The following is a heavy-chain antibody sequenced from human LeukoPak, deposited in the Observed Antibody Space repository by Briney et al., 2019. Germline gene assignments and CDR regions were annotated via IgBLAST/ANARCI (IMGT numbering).Heavy chain of an antibody. CDR3: ALSLDSGYDPYYFDY. D-gene: IGHD5-12*01. Sequence: ASVKVSCKASGYTFTSYGISWVRQAPGQGLEWMGWISAYNGNTNYAQKLQGRVTMTTDTSTSTAYMELRSLRSDDTAVYYCALSLDSGYDPYYFDYWGQGTLVTASS. CDR2: ISAYNGNT. CDR1: GYTFTSYG. J-gene: IGHJ4*02. V-gene: IGHV1-18*01.